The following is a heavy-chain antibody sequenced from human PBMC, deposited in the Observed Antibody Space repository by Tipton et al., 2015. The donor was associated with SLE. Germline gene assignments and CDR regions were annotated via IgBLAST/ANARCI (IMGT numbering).Heavy chain of an antibody. CDR3: ARARRDYDSSAYYFDY. CDR1: GYSLTNYW. V-gene: IGHV5-51*03. CDR2: IYPGDSDT. Sequence: QLVQSGAEVRKAGDSLKISCRGSGYSLTNYWMAWVRQLPGKGLEWMGLIYPGDSDTRYSPSFQGQVTFSVDKSITTAYLQWTSLRASDTAMYYCARARRDYDSSAYYFDYWGQGTPVTVPS. D-gene: IGHD3-22*01. J-gene: IGHJ4*02.